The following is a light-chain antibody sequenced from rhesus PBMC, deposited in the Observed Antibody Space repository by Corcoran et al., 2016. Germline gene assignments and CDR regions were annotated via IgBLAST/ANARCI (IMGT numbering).Light chain of an antibody. J-gene: IGKJ4*01. Sequence: DIQMTQSPSSLSASVGDTVTITCRASQSISSWLDWYQQKPGKAPKLLIYKASSLQSGVPSRCSGSGSGTEFTLTISRLQPEDFATYYCLQYNTSPLTFGGGTKVELK. CDR3: LQYNTSPLT. V-gene: IGKV1-22*01. CDR1: QSISSW. CDR2: KAS.